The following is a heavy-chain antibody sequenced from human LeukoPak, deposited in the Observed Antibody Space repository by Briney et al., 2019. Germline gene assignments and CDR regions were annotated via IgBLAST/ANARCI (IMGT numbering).Heavy chain of an antibody. D-gene: IGHD6-13*01. CDR2: INNDGSTT. V-gene: IGHV3-74*01. J-gene: IGHJ5*02. CDR1: GFTFNSYW. CDR3: ARGYSSSWYNWLDP. Sequence: GGSLRLSCAASGFTFNSYWMHWVRQAPGKGLVWVSQINNDGSTTRYADSVKGRFTISRDNAENALYLQMNSLRAEDAAVYYCARGYSSSWYNWLDPWGQGTLVTVSS.